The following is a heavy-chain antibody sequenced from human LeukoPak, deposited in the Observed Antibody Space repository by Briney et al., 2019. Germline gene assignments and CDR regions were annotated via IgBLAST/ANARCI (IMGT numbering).Heavy chain of an antibody. J-gene: IGHJ4*02. CDR3: ARGTRIVGATIGSGSYFDY. CDR1: GGSISSYY. V-gene: IGHV4-59*01. D-gene: IGHD1-26*01. CDR2: IYYSGST. Sequence: SETLSLTCTVSGGSISSYYWSWIRQPPGKGLEWIGYIYYSGSTNYNPSLKSRVTISVDTSKNQFSLKLSSVTAADTAVYYCARGTRIVGATIGSGSYFDYWGQGTLVTVSS.